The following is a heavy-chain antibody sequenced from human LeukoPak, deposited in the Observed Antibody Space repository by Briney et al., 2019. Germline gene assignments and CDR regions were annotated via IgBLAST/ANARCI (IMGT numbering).Heavy chain of an antibody. Sequence: GGSLRLSCAASGFIVSDYCMSWIRQAPGKGLEWVSYIISRGSYTNYADSVKGRFTISRDNAKNSLYLQMNTLRDEDTAVYYCARDTRSSKTYYDSSGYYPDAFDIWGQGTMVPVSS. D-gene: IGHD3-22*01. J-gene: IGHJ3*02. CDR3: ARDTRSSKTYYDSSGYYPDAFDI. CDR1: GFIVSDYC. V-gene: IGHV3-11*06. CDR2: IISRGSYT.